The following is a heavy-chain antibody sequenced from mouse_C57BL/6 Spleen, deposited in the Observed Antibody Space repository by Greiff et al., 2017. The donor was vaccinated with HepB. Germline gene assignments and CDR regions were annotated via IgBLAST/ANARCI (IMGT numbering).Heavy chain of an antibody. CDR1: GFTFSSYA. J-gene: IGHJ1*03. V-gene: IGHV5-4*01. CDR3: ARDYYYGSSYDWYFDV. CDR2: ISDGGSYT. D-gene: IGHD1-1*01. Sequence: EVKVVESGGGLVKPGGSLKLSCAASGFTFSSYAMSWVRQTPEKRLEWVATISDGGSYTYYPDNVKGRFTISRDNAKNNLYLQMSHLKSEDTAMYYCARDYYYGSSYDWYFDVWGTGTTVTVSS.